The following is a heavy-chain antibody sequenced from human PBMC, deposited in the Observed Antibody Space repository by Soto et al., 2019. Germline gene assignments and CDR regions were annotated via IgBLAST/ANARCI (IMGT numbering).Heavy chain of an antibody. J-gene: IGHJ4*02. CDR3: ARAYHYNHPRRFPY. CDR1: GCTFISYY. CDR2: INPSANST. V-gene: IGHV1-46*01. Sequence: GASVKVSCKASGCTFISYYMHWVRQAPGQGLEWMGIINPSANSTNYEQKFQGRVTMTRDTSTSTVYMELSSLRSDDTAVYFCARAYHYNHPRRFPYWAQGTQVPVSS. D-gene: IGHD1-20*01.